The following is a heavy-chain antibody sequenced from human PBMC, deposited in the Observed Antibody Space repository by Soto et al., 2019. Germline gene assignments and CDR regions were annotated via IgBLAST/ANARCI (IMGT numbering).Heavy chain of an antibody. J-gene: IGHJ6*02. V-gene: IGHV3-30*18. CDR3: AKEYSSSWYYYYGMDV. CDR2: ISYDGSNK. CDR1: GFTFSSYG. D-gene: IGHD6-6*01. Sequence: QVQLVESGGGVVQPGRSLRLSCAASGFTFSSYGMHWVRQAPGKGLEWVAVISYDGSNKYYADSVKGRFTISRDNSKNTLYLQMNSLRAEDKAVYYCAKEYSSSWYYYYGMDVWGQGTTVTVSS.